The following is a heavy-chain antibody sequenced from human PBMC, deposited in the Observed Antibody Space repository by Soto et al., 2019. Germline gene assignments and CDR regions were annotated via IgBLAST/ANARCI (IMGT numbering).Heavy chain of an antibody. D-gene: IGHD1-26*01. CDR2: IYYSGTT. V-gene: IGHV4-30-4*01. Sequence: SETLSLTCTVSGGSISSGDYYWSWIRQPPGKGLEWIGYIYYSGTTYYNPSLQSRVTISIDTSKNQFSLKLSSVTAADTAVYYCARDLRLEGGRFDPWGQGTLVTVSS. CDR1: GGSISSGDYY. J-gene: IGHJ5*02. CDR3: ARDLRLEGGRFDP.